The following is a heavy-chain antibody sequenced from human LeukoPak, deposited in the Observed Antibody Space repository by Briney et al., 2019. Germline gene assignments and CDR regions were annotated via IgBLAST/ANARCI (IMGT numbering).Heavy chain of an antibody. D-gene: IGHD4-23*01. CDR1: GFTFNTYW. J-gene: IGHJ4*02. CDR3: ARDRGSYGGVSDY. V-gene: IGHV3-7*01. Sequence: PGGSLRLSCAASGFTFNTYWMSWVRQAPGKGLEWVANIKQDGSEKYYVDSVKGRFTISRDNAKNSLYLQMSSLRAEDTAVYNCARDRGSYGGVSDYWGQGTLVTVSS. CDR2: IKQDGSEK.